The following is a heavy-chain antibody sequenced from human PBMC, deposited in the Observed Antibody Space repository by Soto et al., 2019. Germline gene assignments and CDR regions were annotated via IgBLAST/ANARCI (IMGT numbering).Heavy chain of an antibody. CDR1: GGSFGSSA. CDR2: IIPVFDKA. CDR3: ARLRRDWGDAFEL. J-gene: IGHJ3*01. Sequence: QVQLVQSGADVQKPGSSVKVSCKTSGGSFGSSAISWVRQAPAQGLEWMGEIIPVFDKANYAQNFQDRLTITADESTGTVFMQLSSLRSDDTAVYFCARLRRDWGDAFELWGQGTFVTVSS. D-gene: IGHD3-16*01. V-gene: IGHV1-69*01.